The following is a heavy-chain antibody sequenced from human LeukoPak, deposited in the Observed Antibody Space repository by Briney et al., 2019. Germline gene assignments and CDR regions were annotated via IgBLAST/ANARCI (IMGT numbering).Heavy chain of an antibody. V-gene: IGHV4-30-2*01. D-gene: IGHD3-22*01. CDR3: ARGYYDSSGYSPTPDY. Sequence: SQTLSLTWAVSGGSISSGGYSWSWIRQPPGKGLEGMGYIYHSGSTYYNPSLKSLVTISVDRSKNQFSLKLSSVTAADTAVYYCARGYYDSSGYSPTPDYWGQGTLVTVSS. CDR2: IYHSGST. CDR1: GGSISSGGYS. J-gene: IGHJ4*02.